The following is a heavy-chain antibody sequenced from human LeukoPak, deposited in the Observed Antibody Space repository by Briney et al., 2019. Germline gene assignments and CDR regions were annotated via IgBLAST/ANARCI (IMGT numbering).Heavy chain of an antibody. CDR3: AKGRLWGRGGYHYCYMDV. CDR1: GFTFSSDA. J-gene: IGHJ6*03. D-gene: IGHD3-16*01. V-gene: IGHV3-23*01. Sequence: GGSLRLSCEASGFTFSSDAMNWVRQAPGKGLEWVSAISGSGSSPYYADSVKGRFTVSRDNTKNTLYLQMSSLRVEDTALYYCAKGRLWGRGGYHYCYMDVWGKGTAVTISS. CDR2: ISGSGSSP.